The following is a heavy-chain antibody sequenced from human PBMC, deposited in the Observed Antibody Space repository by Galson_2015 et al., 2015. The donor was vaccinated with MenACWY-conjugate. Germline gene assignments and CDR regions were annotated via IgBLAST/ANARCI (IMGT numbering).Heavy chain of an antibody. Sequence: ETLSLTCTVSGGSISSYYWSWIRQPPGKGLEWIGYIYYSGSTNYNPSLKSRVTISVDTSKNQFSLKLSSVTAADTAVYYCARSKREQRFDPWGQGTLVTVSS. V-gene: IGHV4-59*08. CDR2: IYYSGST. J-gene: IGHJ5*02. CDR3: ARSKREQRFDP. D-gene: IGHD1-26*01. CDR1: GGSISSYY.